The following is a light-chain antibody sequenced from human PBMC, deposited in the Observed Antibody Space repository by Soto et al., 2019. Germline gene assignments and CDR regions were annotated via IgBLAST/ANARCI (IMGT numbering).Light chain of an antibody. V-gene: IGKV1-33*01. CDR3: QQYDNLPPTWT. CDR1: QSISSY. Sequence: DIQMTQSPSSLSASVGDRVTITCRASQSISSYLNWYQQKPGKAPKLLIYAASSLQSGVPSRFSGGGSGTHFTFTISNLQPEDIATYYCQQYDNLPPTWTFGQGTKVEIE. CDR2: AAS. J-gene: IGKJ1*01.